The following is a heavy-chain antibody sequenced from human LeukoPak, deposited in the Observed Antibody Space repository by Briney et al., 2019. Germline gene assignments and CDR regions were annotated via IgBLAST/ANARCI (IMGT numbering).Heavy chain of an antibody. J-gene: IGHJ6*03. Sequence: GGSLRLSCAASGFTFSSYSMNWVRQAPGKGLEWVAVISYDGSNKYYADSVKGRFTISRDNSKNTLYLQMNSLRAEDTAVYYCATSPVLLWFGDPGYYMDVWGKGTTVTVSS. V-gene: IGHV3-30*03. CDR2: ISYDGSNK. D-gene: IGHD3-10*01. CDR1: GFTFSSYS. CDR3: ATSPVLLWFGDPGYYMDV.